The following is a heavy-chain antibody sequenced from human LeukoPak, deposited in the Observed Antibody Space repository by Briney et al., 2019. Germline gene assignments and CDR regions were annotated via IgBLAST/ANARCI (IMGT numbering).Heavy chain of an antibody. CDR3: ARLEGTAMGTGCYYYYYYGMDV. CDR2: INHNGST. Sequence: SETLSLTCAVYGESFSGYYWSWIRQPPGKGLEWIGDINHNGSTNYNPSLKSRVTISVDTSKNQFYLKLSSVTAADTAVYYCARLEGTAMGTGCYYYYYYGMDVWGQGTTVTVSS. J-gene: IGHJ6*02. V-gene: IGHV4-34*01. D-gene: IGHD5-18*01. CDR1: GESFSGYY.